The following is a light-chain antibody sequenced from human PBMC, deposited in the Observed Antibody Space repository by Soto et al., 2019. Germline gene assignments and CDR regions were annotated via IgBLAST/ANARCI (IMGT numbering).Light chain of an antibody. Sequence: QSVLTQPPSVSGTPGQGVTISCSGSSSIIGSIGVNWYQQVPGTAPRLLIHSDNQRPSGVPDRFSGSRSGTSASLAISGLQAEDEADYYCQSYDSSLSGVVFGGGTKLTVL. V-gene: IGLV1-44*01. J-gene: IGLJ2*01. CDR1: SSIIGSIG. CDR3: QSYDSSLSGVV. CDR2: SDN.